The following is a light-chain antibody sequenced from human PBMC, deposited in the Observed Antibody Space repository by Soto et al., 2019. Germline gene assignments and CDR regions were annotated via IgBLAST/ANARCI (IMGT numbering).Light chain of an antibody. V-gene: IGKV3-20*01. CDR2: GAS. Sequence: EIVLTQSPGTLSLSPADRATLSCRASQRVSARYLAWYHQKPGQAPRLLIFGASDRATGIPDRFSGSGSGTDFTLTIDRLEPEDFAMYYCQQYSDSPPTFGQGTKVDVK. CDR1: QRVSARY. J-gene: IGKJ1*01. CDR3: QQYSDSPPT.